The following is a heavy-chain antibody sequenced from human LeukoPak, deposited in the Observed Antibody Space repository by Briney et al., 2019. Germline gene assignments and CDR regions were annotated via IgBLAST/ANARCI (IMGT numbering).Heavy chain of an antibody. CDR3: ARGRDGYDDY. CDR2: IYSGGST. D-gene: IGHD5-24*01. Sequence: GGSLRLSCAASGFTFSSYGMHWVRQAPGKGLEWVSVIYSGGSTYYADSVKGRFTISRDNSKNTLYLQMNSLRAEDTAVYYCARGRDGYDDYWGQGALVTVSS. J-gene: IGHJ4*02. V-gene: IGHV3-66*01. CDR1: GFTFSSYG.